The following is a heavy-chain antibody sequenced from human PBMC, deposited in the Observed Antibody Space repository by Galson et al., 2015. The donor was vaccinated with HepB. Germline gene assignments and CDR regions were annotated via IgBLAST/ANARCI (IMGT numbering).Heavy chain of an antibody. CDR1: GGTFSNYA. CDR3: AREPYSSVCRPNYMDV. CDR2: IIPFVDIA. V-gene: IGHV1-69*10. D-gene: IGHD6-19*01. Sequence: SVKVSCKASGGTFSNYAITWVRQAPGQGLEWMGGIIPFVDIANYPQKIQGRVTITADIATNTAYMELSSLRYEDTALYYCAREPYSSVCRPNYMDVWGTWTTVTVSS. J-gene: IGHJ6*03.